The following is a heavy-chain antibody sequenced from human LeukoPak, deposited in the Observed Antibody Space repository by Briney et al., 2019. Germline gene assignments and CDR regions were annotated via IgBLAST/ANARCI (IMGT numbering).Heavy chain of an antibody. V-gene: IGHV4-61*02. CDR3: ARTTGTTWGFDY. CDR1: GGSISSSSYY. J-gene: IGHJ4*02. Sequence: SETLSLTCTVSGGSISSSSYYWGWIRQPAGKGLEWIGRIYTSGSTNYSPSLKSRVTISVDTSKNQFSLKLSSVTAADTAVYYCARTTGTTWGFDYWGQGTLVTVSS. CDR2: IYTSGST. D-gene: IGHD1-1*01.